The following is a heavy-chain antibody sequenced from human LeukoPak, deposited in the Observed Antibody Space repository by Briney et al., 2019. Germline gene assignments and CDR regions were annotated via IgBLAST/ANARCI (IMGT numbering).Heavy chain of an antibody. CDR1: GGPISSGGYY. CDR3: ARDDRDIGYSYGYFDY. J-gene: IGHJ4*02. V-gene: IGHV4-31*03. D-gene: IGHD5-18*01. Sequence: SETLSLTCTVSGGPISSGGYYWSWIRQHPGKGLEWIGYIYYSGSTYYNPSLKSRVTISVDTSKNQFSLKLSSVTAADTAVYYCARDDRDIGYSYGYFDYWGQGTLVTVSS. CDR2: IYYSGST.